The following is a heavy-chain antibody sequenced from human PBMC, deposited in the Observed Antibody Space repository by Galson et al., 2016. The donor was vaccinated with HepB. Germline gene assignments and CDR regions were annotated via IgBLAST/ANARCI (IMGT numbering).Heavy chain of an antibody. CDR1: GFMISNFA. J-gene: IGHJ4*02. CDR2: ISRSGEIT. CDR3: VRVQVSERWYFDL. V-gene: IGHV3-23*01. Sequence: SLRLSCAASGFMISNFAMSWVRQAPGKGLEWVSGISRSGEITYSADSVRGRFIISRDTSKNTLYLQISSLRGEDTAVYFCVRVQVSERWYFDLWGQGTLVTVSS. D-gene: IGHD5/OR15-5a*01.